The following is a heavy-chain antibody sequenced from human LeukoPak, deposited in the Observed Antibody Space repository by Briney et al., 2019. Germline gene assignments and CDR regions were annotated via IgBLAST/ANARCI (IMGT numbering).Heavy chain of an antibody. Sequence: PGGSLRLSCAASGFTVSSNYMSWVRQAPGKGLEWVSVIYSGGSTYYADSVKGRFTISRDNSKNTLYLQMNSLRAEDTAVYYCAKDTAGELGFDIWGQGTMVTVSS. CDR1: GFTVSSNY. CDR3: AKDTAGELGFDI. D-gene: IGHD1-26*01. CDR2: IYSGGST. V-gene: IGHV3-53*01. J-gene: IGHJ3*02.